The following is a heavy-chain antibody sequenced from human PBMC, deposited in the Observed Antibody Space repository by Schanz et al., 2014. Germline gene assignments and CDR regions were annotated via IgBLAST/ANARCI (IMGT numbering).Heavy chain of an antibody. CDR2: MYINSGST. D-gene: IGHD1-26*01. V-gene: IGHV3-66*03. J-gene: IGHJ2*01. CDR1: GFTVNTNY. CDR3: ARGGRLRFHWFFDL. Sequence: EVQLVESGGGLIQPGGSLRLSCAVSGFTVNTNYMSWVRQAPGKGLEWISSMYINSGSTQYADSVKGRFTISRDNSKNTVYLQMNSLRSEDTAVYYCARGGRLRFHWFFDLWGRGTLVTVSS.